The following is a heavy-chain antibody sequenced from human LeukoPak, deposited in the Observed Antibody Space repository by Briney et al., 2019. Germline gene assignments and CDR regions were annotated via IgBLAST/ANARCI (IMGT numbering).Heavy chain of an antibody. CDR3: ARDYRSDGAPGFYGMDV. CDR1: GYNFSIYG. CDR2: VSVYNNKR. Sequence: ASVKVSCKASGYNFSIYGISWVRQAPGQGLEWMGWVSVYNNKRNYARSLQGRVTMTTDTSTSTAYMELRSLRSDDTAVYYCARDYRSDGAPGFYGMDVWGQGTTVTVSS. D-gene: IGHD6-13*01. V-gene: IGHV1-18*01. J-gene: IGHJ6*02.